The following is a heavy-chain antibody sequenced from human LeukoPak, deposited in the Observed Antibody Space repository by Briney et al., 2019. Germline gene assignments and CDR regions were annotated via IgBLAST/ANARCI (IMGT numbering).Heavy chain of an antibody. Sequence: GGSLRLSCAASGFTFRTYWMHWVRQTPGQGLVWVSRINSDGSTTNYVDSVKGRFTVSRDNAQNTLYLQMSSLRAEDTAVYYCARAGNYYFEYWGQGALVTVSS. CDR3: ARAGNYYFEY. CDR1: GFTFRTYW. CDR2: INSDGSTT. J-gene: IGHJ4*02. V-gene: IGHV3-74*01. D-gene: IGHD3-10*01.